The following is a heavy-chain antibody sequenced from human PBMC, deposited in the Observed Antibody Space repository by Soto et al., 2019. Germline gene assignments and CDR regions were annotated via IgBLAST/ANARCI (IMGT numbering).Heavy chain of an antibody. V-gene: IGHV3-33*01. CDR2: IWYDGSNK. CDR3: ARDRSGLEKYVDIVATPMGY. D-gene: IGHD5-12*01. J-gene: IGHJ4*02. Sequence: AGSLRLSCAASGFTFSSYGMHWVRQAPGKGLEWVAVIWYDGSNKYYADSVKGRFTISRDNSKNTLYLQMNSLRAEDTAVYYCARDRSGLEKYVDIVATPMGYWGQGTLVTVSS. CDR1: GFTFSSYG.